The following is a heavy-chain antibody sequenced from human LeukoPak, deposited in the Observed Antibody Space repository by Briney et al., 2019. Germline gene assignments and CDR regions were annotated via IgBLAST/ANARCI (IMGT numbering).Heavy chain of an antibody. CDR3: ARIYYGSGSYSPYYGMDV. CDR2: IYPGDSDT. J-gene: IGHJ6*02. Sequence: PGESLKISCKGSGYSFTSYWIGWVRQMPGKGLEWMAIIYPGDSDTRYSPSFQGQVTISADKSISTAYLQWSSLKASDTAMYYCARIYYGSGSYSPYYGMDVWGQGTTVTVSS. D-gene: IGHD3-10*01. CDR1: GYSFTSYW. V-gene: IGHV5-51*01.